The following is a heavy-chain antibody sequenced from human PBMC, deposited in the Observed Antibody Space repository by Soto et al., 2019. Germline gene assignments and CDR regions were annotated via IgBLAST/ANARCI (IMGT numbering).Heavy chain of an antibody. CDR2: IYYSGST. J-gene: IGHJ2*01. D-gene: IGHD5-18*01. Sequence: QVQLQESGPGLVKPSETLSLTCTVSGGSISSYYWSWIRQPPGKGLEWIGYIYYSGSTNYNPSLKSRVTISVDTSKNQFSLKLSSVTAADTAVYYCARREAAMGRQAWYFDLWGRGTLVTVSS. CDR1: GGSISSYY. V-gene: IGHV4-59*01. CDR3: ARREAAMGRQAWYFDL.